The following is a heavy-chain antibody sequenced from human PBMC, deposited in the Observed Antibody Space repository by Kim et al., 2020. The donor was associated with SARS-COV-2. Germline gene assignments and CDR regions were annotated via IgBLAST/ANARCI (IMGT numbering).Heavy chain of an antibody. J-gene: IGHJ6*02. Sequence: DSEKGRFTNSRDNAKNALYLQMNRLRTEDTALYYCARAASVAGRDYGMDVWGQGTTVTVSS. D-gene: IGHD6-6*01. V-gene: IGHV3-9*01. CDR3: ARAASVAGRDYGMDV.